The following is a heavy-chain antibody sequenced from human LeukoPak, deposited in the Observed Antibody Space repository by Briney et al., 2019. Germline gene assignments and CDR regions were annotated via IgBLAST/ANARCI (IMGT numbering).Heavy chain of an antibody. CDR3: ASAGPATHFDY. V-gene: IGHV1-69*04. Sequence: SVKVSCKASGGTFSSYAISWVRQAPGQGLEWMGRIIPILGIANYAQKFQGRVTITADKSTSTAYMELSSLRSEDTAVYYCASAGPATHFDYWGQGTLVTVSS. CDR2: IIPILGIA. CDR1: GGTFSSYA. J-gene: IGHJ4*02. D-gene: IGHD1-1*01.